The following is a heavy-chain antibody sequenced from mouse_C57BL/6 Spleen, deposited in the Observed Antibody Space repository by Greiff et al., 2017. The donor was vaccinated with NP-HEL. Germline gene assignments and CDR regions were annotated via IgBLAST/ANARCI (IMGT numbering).Heavy chain of an antibody. CDR2: ISSGGSYT. V-gene: IGHV5-6*01. CDR1: GFTFSSYG. J-gene: IGHJ1*03. Sequence: EVHLVESGGDLVKPGGSLKLSCAASGFTFSSYGMSWVRQTPDKRLEWVATISSGGSYTYYPDSVRGRFTISRDNAKKTLYLQMSRLKSEDTAMYYCAREDAYWYFDVWGTGTTVTVSS. CDR3: AREDAYWYFDV.